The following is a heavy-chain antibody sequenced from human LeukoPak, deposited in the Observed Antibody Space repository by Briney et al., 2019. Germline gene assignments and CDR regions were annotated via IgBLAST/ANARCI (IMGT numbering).Heavy chain of an antibody. CDR1: GFTFDDYT. V-gene: IGHV3-43*01. D-gene: IGHD6-6*01. Sequence: GGSLRLSCAASGFTFDDYTMRWVRQAPGKGLEWVSLISWDGGSTYYADSVKGRFTISRDNSKNSLYLQMNSLRTEDTALYYCAKGYSSSSGVDYWGQGTLVTVSS. CDR3: AKGYSSSSGVDY. J-gene: IGHJ4*02. CDR2: ISWDGGST.